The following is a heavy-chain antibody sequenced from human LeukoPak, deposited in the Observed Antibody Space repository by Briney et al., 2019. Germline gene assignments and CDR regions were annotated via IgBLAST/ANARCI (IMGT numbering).Heavy chain of an antibody. CDR3: AGYYGSGSYYMDY. J-gene: IGHJ4*02. Sequence: GGSLRLSCAASGFTFTAYGMNWVRQAPGKGLEWLSYIGPGPSHTYYADSVRGRFVISRDDAKNSLYLQMNSLRAEDTAVYYCAGYYGSGSYYMDYWGQGTLVTVSS. V-gene: IGHV3-21*04. D-gene: IGHD3-10*01. CDR1: GFTFTAYG. CDR2: IGPGPSHT.